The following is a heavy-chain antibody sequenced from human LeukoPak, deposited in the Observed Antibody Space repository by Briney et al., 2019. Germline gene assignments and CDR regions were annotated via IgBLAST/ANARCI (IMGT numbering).Heavy chain of an antibody. CDR2: IYYSGST. D-gene: IGHD6-19*01. Sequence: SETLSLTCTVSGGSISSSSYYWGWIRQPPGKGLEWIGSIYYSGSTYYNPSLKSRVTISVDTSKNQFSLKLSSVTAADTAVYYCARRAQGYSSGWYFDYWGQGTLVTVSS. CDR3: ARRAQGYSSGWYFDY. V-gene: IGHV4-39*01. J-gene: IGHJ4*02. CDR1: GGSISSSSYY.